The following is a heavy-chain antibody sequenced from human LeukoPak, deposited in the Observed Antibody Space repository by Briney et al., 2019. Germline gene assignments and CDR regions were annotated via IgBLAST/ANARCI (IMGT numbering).Heavy chain of an antibody. D-gene: IGHD3-10*01. CDR3: ARLAQMTMVRGQSYYYHAMDV. J-gene: IGHJ6*02. CDR2: IYHSGST. Sequence: SGTLSLTCAVSGGSISSSNWWSWVRQPPGKGLEWIGEIYHSGSTNYNPSLKSRVTISVDKSKNQFSLKLSSVTAADTAVYYCARLAQMTMVRGQSYYYHAMDVWGQGTTVTVSS. V-gene: IGHV4-4*02. CDR1: GGSISSSNW.